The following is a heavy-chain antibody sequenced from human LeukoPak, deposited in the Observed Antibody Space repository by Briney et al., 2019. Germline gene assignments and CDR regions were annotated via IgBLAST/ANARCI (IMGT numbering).Heavy chain of an antibody. Sequence: ASVKVSCKASGYTFTSYYMHWVRQAPGQGLERMGIINPSGGSTSYAQKFQGRVTMTRDTSTSTVYMEPSSLRSEDTAVYYCARAFMVRDFTDWFDPWGQGTLVTVSS. D-gene: IGHD3-10*01. CDR2: INPSGGST. CDR3: ARAFMVRDFTDWFDP. V-gene: IGHV1-46*01. CDR1: GYTFTSYY. J-gene: IGHJ5*02.